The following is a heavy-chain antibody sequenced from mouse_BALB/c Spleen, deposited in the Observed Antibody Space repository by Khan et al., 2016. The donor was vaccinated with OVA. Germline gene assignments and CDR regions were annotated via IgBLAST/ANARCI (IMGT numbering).Heavy chain of an antibody. J-gene: IGHJ3*01. CDR1: GFTFSTFA. V-gene: IGHV5-9-3*01. D-gene: IGHD1-1*01. CDR2: INTGSDYI. CDR3: ARHNYGPFAY. Sequence: EVELVESGGDLVKPGGSLKLSCSASGFTFSTFAMSWVRQTPEKRLEWVATINTGSDYIYYVDSVKGRFTISRDNAKNTLYLQMSSLRSEDRARYYCARHNYGPFAYWGQGTLVTVSA.